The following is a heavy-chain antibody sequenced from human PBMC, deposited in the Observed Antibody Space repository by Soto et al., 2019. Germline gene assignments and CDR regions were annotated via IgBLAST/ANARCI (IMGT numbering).Heavy chain of an antibody. D-gene: IGHD6-19*01. V-gene: IGHV3-9*01. CDR1: GFTFDDYA. J-gene: IGHJ4*02. CDR2: ISWNSGSI. Sequence: EVPLVESGGGLVQPGRSLRLSCAASGFTFDDYAMHWVRQAPGKGLEWVSGISWNSGSIGYADSVKGRFTISRDNAKNSLYLQMNSLRAEDTALYYCAKGGEQWLTRYYFDYWGQGTLVTVSS. CDR3: AKGGEQWLTRYYFDY.